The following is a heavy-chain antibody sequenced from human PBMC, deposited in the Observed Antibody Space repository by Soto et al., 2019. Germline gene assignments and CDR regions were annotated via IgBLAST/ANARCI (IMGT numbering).Heavy chain of an antibody. V-gene: IGHV4-59*01. CDR3: ASSTTYYYDSSGYYYEYYFDY. CDR1: GGSISSYY. D-gene: IGHD3-22*01. Sequence: SETLSLTCTVSGGSISSYYWSWIRQPPGKGLEWIGYIYYSGSTNYNPSLKSRVTISVDTSKNQFSLKLSSVTAADTAVYYCASSTTYYYDSSGYYYEYYFDYWGQGTLVTVS. J-gene: IGHJ4*02. CDR2: IYYSGST.